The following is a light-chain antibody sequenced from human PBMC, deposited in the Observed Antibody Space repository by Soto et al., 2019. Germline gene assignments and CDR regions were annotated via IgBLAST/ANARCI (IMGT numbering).Light chain of an antibody. CDR2: WAS. V-gene: IGKV4-1*01. CDR1: QNVLYSSNNKNY. Sequence: DIVMTQSPDSLAVSLGERATINCKSSQNVLYSSNNKNYLAWYQQKPGQPPKLLIYWASTRESGVPDRLSGSGSGTDFTLTISSLQAEDVSLYYCQQYYTTPVTFGPGTKVDIK. J-gene: IGKJ3*01. CDR3: QQYYTTPVT.